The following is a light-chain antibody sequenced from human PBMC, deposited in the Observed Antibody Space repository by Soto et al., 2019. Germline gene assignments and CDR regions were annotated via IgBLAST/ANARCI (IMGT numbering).Light chain of an antibody. CDR1: RSVSSN. CDR3: QQFKDWPPLT. J-gene: IGKJ4*01. V-gene: IGKV3-15*01. CDR2: FAS. Sequence: EIVLTQSPATLSVSPGESATLSCWACRSVSSNLAWYQQKPGQSPRLLIYFASTRATGVPARFSGSGSGTEFTLTICSLQSEDFAVYYCQQFKDWPPLTFGGGTKVEIK.